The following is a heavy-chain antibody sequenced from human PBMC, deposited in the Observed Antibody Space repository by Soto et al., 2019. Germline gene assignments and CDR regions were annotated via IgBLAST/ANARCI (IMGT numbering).Heavy chain of an antibody. J-gene: IGHJ3*02. CDR1: GFTFSSYD. CDR3: ARGQSLHFWSGSHAFDI. D-gene: IGHD3-3*02. V-gene: IGHV3-13*01. Sequence: EVQLVESGGGLVQPGGSLRLSCAASGFTFSSYDMHWVRQATGKGLEWVSAMGTAGDTYYPGSVTGRFTISTENAKNSLYLQMNSLRAEDTAVYYCARGQSLHFWSGSHAFDIWGQGTMVTVSS. CDR2: MGTAGDT.